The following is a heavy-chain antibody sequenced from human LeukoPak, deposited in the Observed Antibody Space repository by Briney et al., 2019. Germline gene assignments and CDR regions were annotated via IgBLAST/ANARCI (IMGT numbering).Heavy chain of an antibody. J-gene: IGHJ4*02. V-gene: IGHV2-5*01. CDR2: LYWSDDK. Sequence: SGPTLVNPTQTLTLTRTFSGFSLSTSGVGVGWIRQPPGKALEWLALLYWSDDKRYSPSLKSRLTITKDTSKNQVVLTMTNMDPVDTATYYCAHVSYSGSYYGFDYWGQGALVTVSS. CDR3: AHVSYSGSYYGFDY. D-gene: IGHD1-26*01. CDR1: GFSLSTSGVG.